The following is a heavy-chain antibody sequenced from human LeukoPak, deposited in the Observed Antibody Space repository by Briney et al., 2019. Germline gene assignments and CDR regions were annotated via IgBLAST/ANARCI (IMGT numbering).Heavy chain of an antibody. CDR3: ARGYSSSWFDY. CDR2: IYYSGST. V-gene: IGHV4-31*03. Sequence: SETLSLTCTVSGGSISSGGYYWSWIRQHPGKGLEWIGYIYYSGSTYYNPSLKSRVTTSVDTSKNQFSLKLSSVTAADTAVYYCARGYSSSWFDYWGQGTLVTVSS. CDR1: GGSISSGGYY. D-gene: IGHD6-13*01. J-gene: IGHJ4*02.